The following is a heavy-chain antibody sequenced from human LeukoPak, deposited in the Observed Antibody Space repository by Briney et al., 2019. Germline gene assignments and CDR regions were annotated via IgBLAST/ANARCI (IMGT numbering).Heavy chain of an antibody. CDR1: GFTFSSYA. V-gene: IGHV3-30*04. J-gene: IGHJ4*02. Sequence: GGSLRLSGAAAGFTFSSYAMHGGRQAPGKGLGWGAVISYDGSNKYYADSVKGRFTISRNNSKNTLYLQMNSLRAEDTAVYYCARSTGIVGATVDYRGQGTLVTVSS. D-gene: IGHD1-26*01. CDR2: ISYDGSNK. CDR3: ARSTGIVGATVDY.